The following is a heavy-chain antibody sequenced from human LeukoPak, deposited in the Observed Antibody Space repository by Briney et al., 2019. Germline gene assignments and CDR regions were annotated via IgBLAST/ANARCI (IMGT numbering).Heavy chain of an antibody. CDR2: IYYSGST. CDR3: ARVGYDSSGRTSPNTFDY. Sequence: SETLSLTCTVSGGSISSYYWSWIRQPPGKGLEWIRYIYYSGSTNYNPSLKSRVTISVDTSKNQFSLKLSSVTAADTAVYYCARVGYDSSGRTSPNTFDYWGQGTLVTVSS. CDR1: GGSISSYY. D-gene: IGHD3-22*01. V-gene: IGHV4-59*01. J-gene: IGHJ4*02.